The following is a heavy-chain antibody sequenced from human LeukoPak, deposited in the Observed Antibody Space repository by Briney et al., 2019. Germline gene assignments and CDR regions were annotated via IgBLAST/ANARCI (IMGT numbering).Heavy chain of an antibody. CDR2: ISYDGSNK. CDR3: AKDLGY. V-gene: IGHV3-30*18. Sequence: GGSLRLSCAASGFTFSSYGMHWVRQAPGKGLEWVAVISYDGSNKYYADSVRGRFTISRDNSKNTLYLQMNSLRAEDTAVYYCAKDLGYWGQGTLVTVSS. J-gene: IGHJ4*02. CDR1: GFTFSSYG.